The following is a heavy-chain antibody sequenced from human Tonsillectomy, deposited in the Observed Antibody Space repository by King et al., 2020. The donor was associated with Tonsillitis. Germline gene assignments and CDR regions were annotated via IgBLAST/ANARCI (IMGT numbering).Heavy chain of an antibody. Sequence: VQLVESGAEVKKPGASVKVSCKASGYTFTSYDISWVRQAPGQGLEWMGWISAYNGNTNYAQKLQGRVTMTTDTSTSTAYMELRSLRSDDTAVDYCAGGESDYVWVNNLYGGQGTLVTVPS. J-gene: IGHJ4*02. D-gene: IGHD3-16*01. CDR3: AGGESDYVWVNNLY. CDR1: GYTFTSYD. V-gene: IGHV1-18*01. CDR2: ISAYNGNT.